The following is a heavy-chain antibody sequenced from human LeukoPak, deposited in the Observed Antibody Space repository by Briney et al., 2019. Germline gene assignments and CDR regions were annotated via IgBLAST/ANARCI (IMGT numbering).Heavy chain of an antibody. J-gene: IGHJ5*02. CDR3: ARGATILENWFDP. CDR2: ISGSGGST. Sequence: GGSLRLSCAASGFTFSSYAMSWVRQAPGKGLEWVSAISGSGGSTYYTDSVKGRFTISRDNAKNSLYLQMNSLRAEDTAVYYCARGATILENWFDPWGQGTLVTVPS. V-gene: IGHV3-23*01. CDR1: GFTFSSYA. D-gene: IGHD5-24*01.